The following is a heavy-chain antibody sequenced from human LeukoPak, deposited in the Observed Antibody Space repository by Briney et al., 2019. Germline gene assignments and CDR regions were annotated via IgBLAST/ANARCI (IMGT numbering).Heavy chain of an antibody. CDR1: GFTFSSYA. V-gene: IGHV3-15*01. J-gene: IGHJ4*02. CDR2: IKSKTDGGTT. Sequence: PGGSLRLSCAASGFTFSSYAMHWVRQAPGKGLEWVGRIKSKTDGGTTDYAAPVKGRFTISRDDSKNTLYLQMNSLKTEDTAVYYCTTDRLWLALDYWGQGTLVTVSS. CDR3: TTDRLWLALDY. D-gene: IGHD6-19*01.